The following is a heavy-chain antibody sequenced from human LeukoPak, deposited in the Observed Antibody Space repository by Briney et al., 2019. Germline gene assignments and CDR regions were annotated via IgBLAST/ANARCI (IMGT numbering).Heavy chain of an antibody. CDR1: GGSFSGYY. V-gene: IGHV4-34*01. J-gene: IGHJ4*02. CDR3: ARDVVAAAGTWDY. CDR2: INHSGST. D-gene: IGHD6-13*01. Sequence: SETLSLTCAVSGGSFSGYYWSWIRQPPGKGLEWIGEINHSGSTNYNPSLKSRGTMSVDTSKNQFSLKLSSVTAADTAVYYCARDVVAAAGTWDYWGQGTLVTVSS.